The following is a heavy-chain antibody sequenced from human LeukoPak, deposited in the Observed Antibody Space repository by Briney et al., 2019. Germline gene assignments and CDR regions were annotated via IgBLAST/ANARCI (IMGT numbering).Heavy chain of an antibody. D-gene: IGHD6-13*01. CDR1: GYTFTGYY. CDR3: ARAEGSSSWYQNWFDP. J-gene: IGHJ5*02. V-gene: IGHV1-2*04. Sequence: ASVKVSCKAPGYTFTGYYMHWVRQAPGQGLEWMGWINPNSGGTNYAQKFQGWVTMTRDTSISTAYMELSRLRSDDTAVYYCARAEGSSSWYQNWFDPWGQGTLVTVSS. CDR2: INPNSGGT.